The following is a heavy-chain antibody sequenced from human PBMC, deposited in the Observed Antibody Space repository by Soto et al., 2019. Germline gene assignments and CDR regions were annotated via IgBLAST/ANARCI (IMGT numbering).Heavy chain of an antibody. CDR3: ARHKRDLRFLEWSYYFAY. V-gene: IGHV3-23*01. D-gene: IGHD3-3*01. J-gene: IGHJ4*02. CDR2: ISGSGGST. CDR1: GFTFRNYA. Sequence: GGSLRLSWAASGFTFRNYAMSWVRQAPGKGLEWVSAISGSGGSTYYADSVKGRFTIPRDNSKNTLYLQMNSLRAEDTAVYYCARHKRDLRFLEWSYYFAYWGQGTLVTVSS.